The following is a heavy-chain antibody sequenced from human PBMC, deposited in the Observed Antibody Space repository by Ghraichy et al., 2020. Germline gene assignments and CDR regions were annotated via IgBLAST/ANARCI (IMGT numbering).Heavy chain of an antibody. J-gene: IGHJ6*02. D-gene: IGHD5-18*01. CDR1: GFTFSSYS. Sequence: GGSLRLSCAASGFTFSSYSMNWVRQAPGKGLEWVSYISSSSSTIYYADSVKGRFTISRDNAKNSLYLQMNSLRDEDTAVYYCAVDTASYYYYGMDVWGQGTTVTVSS. V-gene: IGHV3-48*02. CDR2: ISSSSSTI. CDR3: AVDTASYYYYGMDV.